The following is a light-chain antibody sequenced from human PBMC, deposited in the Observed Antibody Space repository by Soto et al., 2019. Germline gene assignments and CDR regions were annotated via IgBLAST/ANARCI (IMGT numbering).Light chain of an antibody. V-gene: IGKV1-27*01. CDR3: QKYNSAPPWT. CDR2: AAS. J-gene: IGKJ1*01. Sequence: DNQMTQYPCSLSASVGDRVTITCRASQGISNYLAWYEQKPGKVPKLLIYAASTLQSGVPSRFSGSGSGTDFTLTISSLQPEDVATYYCQKYNSAPPWTFRQGTKVEFK. CDR1: QGISNY.